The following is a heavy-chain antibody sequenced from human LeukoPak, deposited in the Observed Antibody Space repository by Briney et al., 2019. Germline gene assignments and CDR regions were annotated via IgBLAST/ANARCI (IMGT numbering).Heavy chain of an antibody. Sequence: GGSLRLSCAASGFTFSSYGMHWVRQAPGKGLEWVAFIRYDGSNKYYADSVKGRFTISRDNSKNTLYLQMNSPRAEDTAVYYCAKGVGGLWYYFDYWGQGTLVTVSS. D-gene: IGHD2-21*01. CDR3: AKGVGGLWYYFDY. CDR2: IRYDGSNK. CDR1: GFTFSSYG. J-gene: IGHJ4*02. V-gene: IGHV3-30*02.